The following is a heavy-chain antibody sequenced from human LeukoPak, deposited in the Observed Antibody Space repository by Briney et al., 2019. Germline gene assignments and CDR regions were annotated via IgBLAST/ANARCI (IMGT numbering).Heavy chain of an antibody. Sequence: GGSLRLSCAASGFTFSSYAMSSVRQAPGKGLEWVSAISGSGTNTYYADSVKGRFTISRDNSKNTLYLQMNSLRAEDTAVYYCAKDGGGYDTSGYYYGDYWGQGTLVTVSS. CDR2: ISGSGTNT. D-gene: IGHD3-22*01. V-gene: IGHV3-23*01. CDR1: GFTFSSYA. CDR3: AKDGGGYDTSGYYYGDY. J-gene: IGHJ4*02.